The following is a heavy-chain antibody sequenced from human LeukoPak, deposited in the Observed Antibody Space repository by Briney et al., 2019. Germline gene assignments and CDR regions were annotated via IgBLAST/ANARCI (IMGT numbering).Heavy chain of an antibody. D-gene: IGHD3-22*01. CDR1: GFTVSSNY. J-gene: IGHJ4*02. CDR3: AREVSEGFDS. Sequence: GGSLRLSCAASGFTVSSNYMSWVRQAPGKGLEWVSSFGTRSTSIYHAGSVKGRFAISRDNAKNSLYLQMNSLRAEDTALYYCAREVSEGFDSWGQGTLVTVSS. CDR2: FGTRSTSI. V-gene: IGHV3-21*01.